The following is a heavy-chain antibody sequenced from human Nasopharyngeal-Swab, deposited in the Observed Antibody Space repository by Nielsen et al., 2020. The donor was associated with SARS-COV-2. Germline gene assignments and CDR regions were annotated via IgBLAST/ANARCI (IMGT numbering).Heavy chain of an antibody. J-gene: IGHJ6*02. Sequence: SETLSLTCAISGDSVSSNSAAWNWIRQSPSRGLEWLGRTYYRSKWYNDYAVSVKSRITINPDTSKNQFSLKLSSVTAADTAVYYCARVPRQWVGGDYYYSGMDVWGQGTTVTASS. V-gene: IGHV6-1*01. CDR2: TYYRSKWYN. CDR1: GDSVSSNSAA. D-gene: IGHD6-19*01. CDR3: ARVPRQWVGGDYYYSGMDV.